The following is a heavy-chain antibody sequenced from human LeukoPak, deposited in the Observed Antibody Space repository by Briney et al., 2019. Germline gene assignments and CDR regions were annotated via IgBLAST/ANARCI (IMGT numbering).Heavy chain of an antibody. CDR2: IKQDGSEK. CDR1: GFTFSSYW. Sequence: GGSLRLSCAASGFTFSSYWMSWVRQAPGKGLEWVANIKQDGSEKYYVDSVKGRFTISRDNAKNSLYLQMNSLRAENTAVYYCARDLHKYYYYYMDVWGKGTTVTVSS. CDR3: ARDLHKYYYYYMDV. V-gene: IGHV3-7*01. J-gene: IGHJ6*03.